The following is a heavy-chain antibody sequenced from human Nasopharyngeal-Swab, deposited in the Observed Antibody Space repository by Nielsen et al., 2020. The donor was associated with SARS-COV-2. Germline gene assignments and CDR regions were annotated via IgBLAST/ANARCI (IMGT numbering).Heavy chain of an antibody. CDR1: GFTVSSNY. CDR2: IYSGGST. D-gene: IGHD2-15*01. Sequence: GESLKISCAASGFTVSSNYMSWVRQAPGKGLEWVSVIYSGGSTYYADSVKGRFTISRDNSKNTLYLQMNNLRAEDTAVYYCARGYCSSGSCYAKHYGMDVWGQVTTVTVSS. V-gene: IGHV3-66*01. CDR3: ARGYCSSGSCYAKHYGMDV. J-gene: IGHJ6*02.